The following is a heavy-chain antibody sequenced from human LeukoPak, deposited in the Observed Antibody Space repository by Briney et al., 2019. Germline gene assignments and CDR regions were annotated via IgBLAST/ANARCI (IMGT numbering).Heavy chain of an antibody. CDR3: ARDTGYYDSSGYLDAFDI. CDR2: IYYSGGT. J-gene: IGHJ3*02. CDR1: GGSISSYY. Sequence: TSETLSLTCTVSGGSISSYYWSWIRQPPGKGLEWIGYIYYSGGTNYNPSLKSRVTISVDTSKNQFSLKLSSVTAADTAVYYCARDTGYYDSSGYLDAFDIWGQGTMVTVSS. V-gene: IGHV4-59*01. D-gene: IGHD3-22*01.